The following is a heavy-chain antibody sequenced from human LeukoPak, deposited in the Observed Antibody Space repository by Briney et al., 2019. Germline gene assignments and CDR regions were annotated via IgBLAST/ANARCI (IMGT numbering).Heavy chain of an antibody. V-gene: IGHV1-2*02. Sequence: GASVKVSCKASAYTFTLYYRHCVRQAPGQGLEWMGWINPNSGGTNYAQKFQGRVTMTRDTSIGTAYMEMSRLRSGGTAVYYAARDFKGIVVVVAAGAWGQGTLVTVSS. D-gene: IGHD2-15*01. J-gene: IGHJ5*02. CDR2: INPNSGGT. CDR1: AYTFTLYY. CDR3: ARDFKGIVVVVAAGA.